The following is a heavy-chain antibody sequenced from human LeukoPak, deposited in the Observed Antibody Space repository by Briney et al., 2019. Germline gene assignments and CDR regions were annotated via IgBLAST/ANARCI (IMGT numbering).Heavy chain of an antibody. D-gene: IGHD4-11*01. CDR2: ISDTGGST. CDR3: AREGLPYSGDY. CDR1: GFTFSSYA. V-gene: IGHV3-23*01. J-gene: IGHJ4*02. Sequence: PGGSLRLSCAASGFTFSSYAMTWVRQAPGKGLEWVSAISDTGGSTYDADSVKGRFTISRDNSKNSLSLQMNSLTADDTGVYYCAREGLPYSGDYWGQGTLVTVSS.